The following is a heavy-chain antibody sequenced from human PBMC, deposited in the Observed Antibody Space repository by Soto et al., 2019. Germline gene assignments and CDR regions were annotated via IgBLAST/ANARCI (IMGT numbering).Heavy chain of an antibody. CDR3: ARVRSFNYDILTGYYKPRYYFDY. CDR2: ISSSSSYI. CDR1: GVHFSSYS. J-gene: IGHJ4*02. V-gene: IGHV3-21*01. Sequence: GGSLRLSSAASGVHFSSYSMNWVRQAPGKGLEWVSSISSSSSYIYYADSVKGRFTISRDNAKNSLYLQMNSLRAEDTAVYYCARVRSFNYDILTGYYKPRYYFDYWGQGTLVTVSS. D-gene: IGHD3-9*01.